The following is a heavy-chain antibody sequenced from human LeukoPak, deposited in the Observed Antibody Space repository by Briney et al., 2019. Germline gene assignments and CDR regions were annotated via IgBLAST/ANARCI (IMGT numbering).Heavy chain of an antibody. Sequence: SETLSLTCTVSGGSVSSGSYYWSWIRQPPGKGLEWIGYIYYTGSTNYNPSLKSRVTMSVDTSKNQFSLNLSSVTAADTAVYYCARGYCSSTSCPIQDYGMDVWGQGTTVTVSS. CDR1: GGSVSSGSYY. CDR3: ARGYCSSTSCPIQDYGMDV. V-gene: IGHV4-61*01. J-gene: IGHJ6*02. CDR2: IYYTGST. D-gene: IGHD2-2*01.